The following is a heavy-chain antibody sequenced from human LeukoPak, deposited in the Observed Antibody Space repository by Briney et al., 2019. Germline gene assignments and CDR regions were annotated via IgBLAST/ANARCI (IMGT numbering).Heavy chain of an antibody. J-gene: IGHJ4*02. Sequence: QPGGSLRLSCAASGFTFSSYAMSWVRQAPGKGLEWVSAISGSGGSTYYADSVKGRFTISRDNSKNTLYLQMNSLRAEDTAVYYCAKDKPALSLGITFGGVIVNLDYWGQGTLVTVSS. D-gene: IGHD3-16*02. V-gene: IGHV3-23*01. CDR1: GFTFSSYA. CDR2: ISGSGGST. CDR3: AKDKPALSLGITFGGVIVNLDY.